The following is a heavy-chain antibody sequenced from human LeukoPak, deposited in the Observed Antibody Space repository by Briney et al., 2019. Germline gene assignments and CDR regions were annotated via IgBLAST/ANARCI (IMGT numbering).Heavy chain of an antibody. CDR3: ARDLGGNDLDP. CDR2: INSDGSWT. J-gene: IGHJ5*02. D-gene: IGHD1-1*01. CDR1: GFTFIRSW. V-gene: IGHV3-74*01. Sequence: GGSLRLSCTASGFTFIRSWMHWVRQSPGKGLLWVSHINSDGSWTGYADSVRGRFTISRDNAKNTVFLQMNSLGADDTAVYYCARDLGGNDLDPWGQGTLVTVSS.